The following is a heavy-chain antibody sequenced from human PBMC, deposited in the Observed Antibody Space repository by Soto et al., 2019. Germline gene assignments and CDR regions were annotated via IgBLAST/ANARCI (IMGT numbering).Heavy chain of an antibody. D-gene: IGHD3-3*01. Sequence: SENLCRTCTVSGGAISRSSYYWGWILQPPGKGQECIGCLYYSVSTYYNPSLKSRVNISVDTSKNQFSLKLSPVTAADTAVYYCARHRGSITIFGVVTRAIGMDVWGQWSTVP. CDR2: LYYSVST. V-gene: IGHV4-39*01. J-gene: IGHJ6*02. CDR1: GGAISRSSYY. CDR3: ARHRGSITIFGVVTRAIGMDV.